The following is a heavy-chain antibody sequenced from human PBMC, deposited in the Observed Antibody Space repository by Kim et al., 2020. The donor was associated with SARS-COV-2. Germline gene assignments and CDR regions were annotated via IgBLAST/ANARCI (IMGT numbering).Heavy chain of an antibody. J-gene: IGHJ3*02. Sequence: SETLSLTCAVSGGSVSDPTYYWGWIRQPPGKGLEWIGSIYYAGDTFYNPSLKSRVTISVDMSKNQFSLKLSSVTAADTAVYYCARVKGRYCGGDCYFAFAIWSQGTMATVSS. CDR2: IYYAGDT. V-gene: IGHV4-39*07. D-gene: IGHD2-21*02. CDR1: GGSVSDPTYY. CDR3: ARVKGRYCGGDCYFAFAI.